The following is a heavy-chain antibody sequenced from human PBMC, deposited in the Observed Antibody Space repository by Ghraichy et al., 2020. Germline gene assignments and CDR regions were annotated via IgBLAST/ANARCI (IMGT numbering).Heavy chain of an antibody. Sequence: ASVKVSCKASGYTFTSYGISWVRQAPGQGLEWMGWISAYNGNTNYAQKLQGRVTMTTDTSTSTAYMELRSLRSDDTAVYYCARDYYQQLVSTGGYWGQGTLVTVSS. V-gene: IGHV1-18*04. CDR1: GYTFTSYG. D-gene: IGHD6-13*01. CDR3: ARDYYQQLVSTGGY. J-gene: IGHJ4*02. CDR2: ISAYNGNT.